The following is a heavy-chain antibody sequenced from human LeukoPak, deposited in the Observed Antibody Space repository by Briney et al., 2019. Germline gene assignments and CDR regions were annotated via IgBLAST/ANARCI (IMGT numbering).Heavy chain of an antibody. CDR3: ARGWFGQLLQDY. Sequence: ASVKLSCKASGYTFTSYDINWVRQATGQGPEWMGWMNPNSGNTGYAQQFQGRVTMTRTTSTSTAYLELSSLRSDDTAVYYCARGWFGQLLQDYWGQGTLVTVSS. J-gene: IGHJ4*02. V-gene: IGHV1-8*01. CDR2: MNPNSGNT. D-gene: IGHD3-10*01. CDR1: GYTFTSYD.